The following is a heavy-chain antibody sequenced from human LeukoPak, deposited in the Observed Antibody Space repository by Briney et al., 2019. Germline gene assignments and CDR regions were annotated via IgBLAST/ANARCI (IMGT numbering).Heavy chain of an antibody. CDR3: ARDLNWGDIDY. Sequence: KPGGSLRLSCAASGFTFRKYWRTWVRQAPGKGLEWVANIKQDGSEKYYVDSVKGRFTISRDNAKNSVYLQMNSLRVEDTAVYYCARDLNWGDIDYWGQGTLVTVSS. CDR1: GFTFRKYW. D-gene: IGHD7-27*01. CDR2: IKQDGSEK. J-gene: IGHJ4*02. V-gene: IGHV3-7*01.